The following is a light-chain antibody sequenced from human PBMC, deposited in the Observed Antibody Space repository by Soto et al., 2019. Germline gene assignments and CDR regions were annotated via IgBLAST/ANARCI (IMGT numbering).Light chain of an antibody. J-gene: IGLJ1*01. CDR3: CSYTTSNTYV. V-gene: IGLV2-14*01. Sequence: SVLTQSASVSGSPGQSITISCTGTSSDVGGSDYVSWYQQHPDKAPKLIISEVSDRPSGVSDRFSGSKSGNTASLTISGLQVEDEADYYCCSYTTSNTYVFGTGTKVTV. CDR1: SSDVGGSDY. CDR2: EVS.